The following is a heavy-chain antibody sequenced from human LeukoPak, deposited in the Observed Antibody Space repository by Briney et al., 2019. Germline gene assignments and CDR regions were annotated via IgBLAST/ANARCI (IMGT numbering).Heavy chain of an antibody. D-gene: IGHD2-2*01. CDR2: ISSSGRNI. CDR1: GFTFSDYT. Sequence: GGSLRLSCAASGFTFSDYTINWVRQAPGKGLEWISSISSSGRNIFYADSVKGRFTVSRDNANNSLFLNMNSLRAEDTAVYYCARGAGYCSSSSCHLWSDYWGQGTLVTVSS. J-gene: IGHJ4*02. CDR3: ARGAGYCSSSSCHLWSDY. V-gene: IGHV3-21*01.